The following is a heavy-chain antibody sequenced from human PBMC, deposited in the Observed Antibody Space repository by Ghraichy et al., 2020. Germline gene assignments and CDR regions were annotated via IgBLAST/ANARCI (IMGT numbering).Heavy chain of an antibody. J-gene: IGHJ4*02. CDR1: GYTFTSYG. CDR3: AREGFEYKKLTLAAAGRGDY. Sequence: ASVKVSCKASGYTFTSYGISWVRQAPGQGLEWMGWISAYNGNTNYAQKLQGRVTMTTDTSTSTAYMELRSLRSDDTAVYYCAREGFEYKKLTLAAAGRGDYWGQGTLGTVSS. CDR2: ISAYNGNT. V-gene: IGHV1-18*04. D-gene: IGHD6-13*01.